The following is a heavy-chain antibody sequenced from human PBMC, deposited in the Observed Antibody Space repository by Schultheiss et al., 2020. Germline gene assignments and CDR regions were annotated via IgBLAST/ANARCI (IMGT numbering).Heavy chain of an antibody. CDR1: GFTFDDFA. CDR3: AKKGIVGATRGYYYYGMDV. CDR2: ISWNSNRM. J-gene: IGHJ6*02. D-gene: IGHD1-26*01. V-gene: IGHV3-9*01. Sequence: GGSLRLSCEASGFTFDDFAMHWVRQAPGKGLEWISGISWNSNRMDYADSVKGRFIISRDNAQNTVFLHMNSLRAEDTAVYYCAKKGIVGATRGYYYYGMDVWGQGTTVTVS.